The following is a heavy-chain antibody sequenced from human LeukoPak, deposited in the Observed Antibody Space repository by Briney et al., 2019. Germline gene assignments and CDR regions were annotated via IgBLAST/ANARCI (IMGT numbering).Heavy chain of an antibody. V-gene: IGHV4-59*01. CDR3: ARGGLYYSGHDYGYYFDY. CDR2: IYYSGST. J-gene: IGHJ4*02. Sequence: NPSETLSLTCTVSGGSISSYYWSWIRQPPGKGLEWIGYIYYSGSTNYNPSLKSRVTISVDTSKNQFSLKLSSVTAADTAVYYCARGGLYYSGHDYGYYFDYGGQGTLVTVSS. D-gene: IGHD5-12*01. CDR1: GGSISSYY.